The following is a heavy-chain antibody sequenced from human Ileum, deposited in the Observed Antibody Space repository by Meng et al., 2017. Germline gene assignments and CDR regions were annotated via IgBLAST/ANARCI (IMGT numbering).Heavy chain of an antibody. CDR3: AGERWEKSYAW. Sequence: EVLRMDSGGGLMRPGGSLRLLFAASGFTFNNYWMHWVRQDPGKGLVWVSRINMDSSRTVYAESVKGRFTISRDNAKNMVYLQMNGLRAEDTAVYYCAGERWEKSYAWWGQGTLVTVSS. V-gene: IGHV3-74*01. D-gene: IGHD1-26*01. J-gene: IGHJ4*02. CDR2: INMDSSRT. CDR1: GFTFNNYW.